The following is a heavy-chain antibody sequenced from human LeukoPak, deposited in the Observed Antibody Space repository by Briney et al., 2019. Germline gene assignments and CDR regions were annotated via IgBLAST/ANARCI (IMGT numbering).Heavy chain of an antibody. CDR3: ARERGYSGYDGSYYYGMDV. CDR2: INPNSGGT. V-gene: IGHV1-2*02. D-gene: IGHD5-12*01. Sequence: GASVKVSCKASGYTFTGYYMHWVRQAPGQGLEWMGWINPNSGGTNYAQKFQGGVTMTRDTSISTAYMELSRLRSDDTAVYYCARERGYSGYDGSYYYGMDVWGQGTTVTVSS. J-gene: IGHJ6*02. CDR1: GYTFTGYY.